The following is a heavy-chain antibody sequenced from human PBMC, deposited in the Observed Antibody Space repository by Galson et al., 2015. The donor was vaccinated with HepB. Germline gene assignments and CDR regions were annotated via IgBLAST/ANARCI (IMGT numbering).Heavy chain of an antibody. J-gene: IGHJ2*01. CDR1: GFSFDDRA. CDR2: IDWNGFNV. Sequence: SLRLSCAASGFSFDDRAMHWVRQAPGKGLEWVSGIDWNGFNVDYADSVKGRFTISRDNARDSLYLQMNSLKPEDTAFYYCAKDYSTTISHWFIDLWGRGTLVTVSS. V-gene: IGHV3-9*01. CDR3: AKDYSTTISHWFIDL. D-gene: IGHD6-13*01.